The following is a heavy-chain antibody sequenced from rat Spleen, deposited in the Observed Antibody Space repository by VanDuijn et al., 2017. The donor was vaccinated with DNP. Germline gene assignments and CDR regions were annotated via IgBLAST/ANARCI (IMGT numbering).Heavy chain of an antibody. Sequence: EVQLQESGSGLVKPSQSLSLTCSVTGYFITSNFWGWIRKFPGNKMEYIGHISYSGRTNYNPSLKSRISISRDTSKNHFFLQLNSVTTEDTATYYCARWTRYFDSWGQGVMVTVSS. CDR2: ISYSGRT. D-gene: IGHD1-7*01. CDR1: GYFITSNF. CDR3: ARWTRYFDS. V-gene: IGHV3-1*01. J-gene: IGHJ2*01.